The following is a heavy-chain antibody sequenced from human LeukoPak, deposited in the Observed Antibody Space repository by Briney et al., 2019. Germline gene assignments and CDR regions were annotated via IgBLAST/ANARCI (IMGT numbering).Heavy chain of an antibody. D-gene: IGHD3-22*01. CDR2: IRSKASSFAT. V-gene: IGHV3-73*01. CDR1: GFSFSGSA. J-gene: IGHJ6*02. CDR3: TRLNDSSDYLHDSYGMDV. Sequence: PGGSLKLSCAASGFSFSGSALHWVRQASGKGLEWVGRIRSKASSFATAYAASVKGRFAISRDDSKNTAYLQMNSLKTEDTAVYYCTRLNDSSDYLHDSYGMDVWGQGTTVTVSS.